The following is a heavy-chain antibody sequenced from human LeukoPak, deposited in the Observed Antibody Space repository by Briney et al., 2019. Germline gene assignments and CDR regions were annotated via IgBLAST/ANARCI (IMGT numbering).Heavy chain of an antibody. CDR2: IYYSGST. CDR3: ARQIIATVPSFDY. D-gene: IGHD2/OR15-2a*01. CDR1: GGSISSGGYY. Sequence: PSQTLSLTCTVSGGSISSGGYYWSWIRQHPGKGLEWIGYIYYSGSTYYNPSLKSRVTISVDTSTNQFSLKLSSVTAADTAVYYCARQIIATVPSFDYWGQGTLVTVSS. V-gene: IGHV4-31*03. J-gene: IGHJ4*02.